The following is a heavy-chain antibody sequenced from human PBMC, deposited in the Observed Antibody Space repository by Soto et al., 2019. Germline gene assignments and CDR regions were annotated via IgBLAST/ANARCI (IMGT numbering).Heavy chain of an antibody. Sequence: EVQLLESGGGLVQPGGSLRLSCAASGFIFSSYAMTWVRQAPGKGLEWVSSISGSGGTAYYADSVKGRFTISRDNSRNTLDLQINSLRAEDTAVYYCATLAGGWYEAFGIWGQGTMVTVSS. J-gene: IGHJ3*02. CDR3: ATLAGGWYEAFGI. CDR1: GFIFSSYA. V-gene: IGHV3-23*01. D-gene: IGHD6-19*01. CDR2: ISGSGGTA.